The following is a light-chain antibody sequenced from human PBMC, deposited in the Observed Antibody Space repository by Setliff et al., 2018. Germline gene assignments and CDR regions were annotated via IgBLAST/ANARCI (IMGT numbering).Light chain of an antibody. J-gene: IGLJ1*01. Sequence: QSVLTQPASVSGSPGQSITISCTGTSSDVANNNYVSWYQLHPGTAPKLMIYEVINRPSGVSRRFSGSKSGNTAPLTISGLQAEDEADYYCSSYTSPTYVFGTGTKVTVL. CDR3: SSYTSPTYV. CDR2: EVI. V-gene: IGLV2-14*01. CDR1: SSDVANNNY.